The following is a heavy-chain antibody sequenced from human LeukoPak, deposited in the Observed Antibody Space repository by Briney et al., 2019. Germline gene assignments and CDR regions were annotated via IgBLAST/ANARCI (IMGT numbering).Heavy chain of an antibody. D-gene: IGHD3-3*01. CDR3: ARDLLFEWQPLGYYNGMDI. V-gene: IGHV3-30*03. CDR1: GFTLSRHA. CDR2: ISYDGSKK. Sequence: GGSLRLSCAASGFTLSRHAMHWVRQAPGKGLEWAAVISYDGSKKYYGDSVKGRFTISRDNSKNTLYLQMNSLRVEDTGVYYCARDLLFEWQPLGYYNGMDIWGQGTTVTVSS. J-gene: IGHJ6*02.